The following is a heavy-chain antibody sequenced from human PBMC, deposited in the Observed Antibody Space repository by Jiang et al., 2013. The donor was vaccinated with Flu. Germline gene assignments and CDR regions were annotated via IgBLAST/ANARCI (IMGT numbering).Heavy chain of an antibody. V-gene: IGHV4-59*01. CDR3: ARALGDGYNGHYFDY. Sequence: LLKPSETLSLTCTVSGGSISSYYWSWIRQPPGKGLEWIGYIYYSGSTNYNPSLKSRVTISVDTSKNQFSLKLSSVTAADTAVYYCARALGDGYNGHYFDYWGQGTLVTVSS. J-gene: IGHJ4*02. CDR2: IYYSGST. D-gene: IGHD5-24*01. CDR1: GGSISSYY.